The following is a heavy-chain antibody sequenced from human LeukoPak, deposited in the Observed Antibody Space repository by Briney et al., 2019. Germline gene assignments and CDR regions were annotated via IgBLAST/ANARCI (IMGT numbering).Heavy chain of an antibody. D-gene: IGHD3-10*01. V-gene: IGHV5-51*01. Sequence: GESLKISCKGSGYSFTSYWIGWVRQMPGKGPEGMGIIYPGDSDTIYSPSFQGQVTISADKSTSTAYLQWSSLKASDTAMYYCARHRPYGSGSPLPGWFDPWGQGTLVTVSS. CDR3: ARHRPYGSGSPLPGWFDP. CDR2: IYPGDSDT. CDR1: GYSFTSYW. J-gene: IGHJ5*02.